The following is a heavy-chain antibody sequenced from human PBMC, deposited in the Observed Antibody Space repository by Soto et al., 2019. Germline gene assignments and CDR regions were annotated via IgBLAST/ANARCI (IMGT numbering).Heavy chain of an antibody. Sequence: GGSLRLSCAASGFTFSSYSMNWVRQAPGKGLEWVSSISSSSSYIYYADSVKGRFTISRDNAKNSLYLQMNSLRAEDTAVYYCARDPVYSSSSFLWFYYYGMDVWGQGTTVTVSS. CDR1: GFTFSSYS. D-gene: IGHD6-6*01. J-gene: IGHJ6*02. CDR3: ARDPVYSSSSFLWFYYYGMDV. V-gene: IGHV3-21*01. CDR2: ISSSSSYI.